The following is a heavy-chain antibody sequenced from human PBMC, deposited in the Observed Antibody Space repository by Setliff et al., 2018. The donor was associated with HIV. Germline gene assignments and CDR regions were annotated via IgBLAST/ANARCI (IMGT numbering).Heavy chain of an antibody. D-gene: IGHD3-22*01. CDR1: GGSFSTYY. Sequence: SETLSLTCTVSGGSFSTYYWSWTRQPAGEGLEYIGRVHSTGTTIYNPSLKSRVTMSVDTSKNQLSLKLRSVTAADTAVYYCARARITMTGGRLEPYAFDRWGQGTKVTVS. CDR3: ARARITMTGGRLEPYAFDR. V-gene: IGHV4-4*07. J-gene: IGHJ3*01. CDR2: VHSTGTT.